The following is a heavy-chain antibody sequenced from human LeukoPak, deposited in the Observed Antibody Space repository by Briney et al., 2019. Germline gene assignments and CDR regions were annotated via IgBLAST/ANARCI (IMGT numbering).Heavy chain of an antibody. CDR1: GYTFTSYG. V-gene: IGHV1-18*01. CDR2: ISAYNGNT. Sequence: ASVKVSCKASGYTFTSYGISWVRQAPGQGLEWMGWISAYNGNTNYAQKLQGRVTMTTDTSTSTAYMELRSLRSDDTAVYYCARDCSSTGCTGQFDYWGQGTLVTVSS. CDR3: ARDCSSTGCTGQFDY. D-gene: IGHD2-2*01. J-gene: IGHJ4*02.